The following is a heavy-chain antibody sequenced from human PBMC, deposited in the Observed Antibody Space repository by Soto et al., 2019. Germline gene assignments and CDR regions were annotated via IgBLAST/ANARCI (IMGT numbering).Heavy chain of an antibody. D-gene: IGHD2-2*01. CDR2: ISSSGSTI. CDR1: GFTFSSYE. Sequence: GCSLILSCAASGFTFSSYEMNWVRQAPGKGLEWVSYISSSGSTIYYADSVKGRFTISRDNAKNSLYLQMNSLRAEETAVYYCLYQLTDGVDDWGEGNLVTVCS. J-gene: IGHJ4*02. V-gene: IGHV3-48*03. CDR3: LYQLTDGVDD.